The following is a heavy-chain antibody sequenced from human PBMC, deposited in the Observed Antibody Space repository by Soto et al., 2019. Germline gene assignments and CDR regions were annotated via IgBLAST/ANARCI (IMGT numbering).Heavy chain of an antibody. CDR1: GYDFFKYN. D-gene: IGHD2-21*02. Sequence: QVQLVQSGAEVKKPGASVKVSCKTSGYDFFKYNMHWVRQAPGQGLERMGVINPNGGYTRHEQNLKGRVIRTRETSSKIGYMELTGMTSADTAMYYCTRDDSDVVILPDVRPLFDLWGQGALVTVSS. J-gene: IGHJ4*02. CDR2: INPNGGYT. V-gene: IGHV1-46*01. CDR3: TRDDSDVVILPDVRPLFDL.